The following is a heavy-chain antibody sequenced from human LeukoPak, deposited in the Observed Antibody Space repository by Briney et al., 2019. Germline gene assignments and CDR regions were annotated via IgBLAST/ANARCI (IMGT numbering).Heavy chain of an antibody. Sequence: GGSLRLSCAASGFTFSSDWMHWVRQAPGKGLVWVSRINRNGNSIHYADSVKGRFTISRDNAKNTLHLQMNSLRAEDTAVYYCARVPGYSGYFYGMDIWGQGTTVTVSS. D-gene: IGHD5-12*01. CDR2: INRNGNSI. CDR3: ARVPGYSGYFYGMDI. J-gene: IGHJ6*02. CDR1: GFTFSSDW. V-gene: IGHV3-74*01.